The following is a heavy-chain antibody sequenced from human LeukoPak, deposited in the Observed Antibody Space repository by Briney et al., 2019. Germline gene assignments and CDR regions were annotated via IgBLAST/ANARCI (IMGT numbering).Heavy chain of an antibody. CDR2: IYSGGST. J-gene: IGHJ4*02. CDR3: AREGEKGYYFDY. Sequence: GGSLRLSCAASGFTVSSNYMGWVRQAPGKGLEWVSVIYSGGSTYYADSVKGRFTISRDNSKNTLYLQMNSLRAEDTAVYYCAREGEKGYYFDYWGQGTLVTVSS. D-gene: IGHD3-16*01. CDR1: GFTVSSNY. V-gene: IGHV3-53*01.